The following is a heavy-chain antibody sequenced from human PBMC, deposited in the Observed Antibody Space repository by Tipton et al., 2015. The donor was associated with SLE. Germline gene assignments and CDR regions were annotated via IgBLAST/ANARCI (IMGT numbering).Heavy chain of an antibody. V-gene: IGHV3-33*06. CDR3: AKDPIPTGIVGAYFDY. CDR2: IWYDGSNK. D-gene: IGHD1-26*01. Sequence: SLRLSCAASGFTFSSYAMHWVRQAPGKGLEWVAVIWYDGSNKYYADSVKGRFTISRDNSKNTLYLQMNSLRAEDTAVYYCAKDPIPTGIVGAYFDYWGQGTLVTVSS. CDR1: GFTFSSYA. J-gene: IGHJ4*02.